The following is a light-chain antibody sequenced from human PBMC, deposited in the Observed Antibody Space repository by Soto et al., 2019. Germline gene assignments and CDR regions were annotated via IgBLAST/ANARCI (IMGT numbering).Light chain of an antibody. J-gene: IGLJ2*01. Sequence: QPVLTQPPSVSGAPGQRVTISCTGSSSNIGGCYYVPWYQQLPGTAPKLLIYGNSNRPSGVSDRFSGSKSGTSASLAITGLQAEDEADYYCQSYASSLTRVFGGGTKLTVL. CDR3: QSYASSLTRV. V-gene: IGLV1-40*01. CDR1: SSNIGGCYY. CDR2: GNS.